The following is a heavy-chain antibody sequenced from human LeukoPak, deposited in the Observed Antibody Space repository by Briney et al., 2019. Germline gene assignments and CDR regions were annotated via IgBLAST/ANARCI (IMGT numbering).Heavy chain of an antibody. Sequence: PGGSLRPSCAASGFTFSAYGMSWVRQSPRKGLEWVSGVSGADGTTYYADSVKGRFTISRDNSKSTLYLQMNNLRAEDTAVYYCAKHWSYCSTTSCFFNYYYYYMDVWGKGTTVTVSS. CDR3: AKHWSYCSTTSCFFNYYYYYMDV. J-gene: IGHJ6*03. CDR1: GFTFSAYG. V-gene: IGHV3-23*01. D-gene: IGHD2-2*01. CDR2: VSGADGTT.